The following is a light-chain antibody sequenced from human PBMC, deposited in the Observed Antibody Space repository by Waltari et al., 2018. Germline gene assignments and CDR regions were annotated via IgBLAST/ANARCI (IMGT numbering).Light chain of an antibody. CDR3: CSYAGSNYFYV. J-gene: IGLJ1*01. CDR2: EVN. Sequence: QSALTQPPSASGSPGQSVTISCAGTRNDVGGYNFVSWYQQHPGKAPTLMIFEVNHRPSGVPDRFSGSKSGNTASLTVSGLQAEDEADYYCCSYAGSNYFYVFGTGTKVTVL. V-gene: IGLV2-8*01. CDR1: RNDVGGYNF.